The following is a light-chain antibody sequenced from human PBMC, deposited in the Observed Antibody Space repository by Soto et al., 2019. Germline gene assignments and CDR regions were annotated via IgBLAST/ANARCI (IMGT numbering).Light chain of an antibody. V-gene: IGKV3-11*01. Sequence: EIVLTQSPPTLSLSPGERATLSCRASQSVSSYLAWDQQKPGQAPRLLIYDASKRATGIPARFSGSGSGTVFTLTISSLEPEDFAVYSCQQRSNWPPTWTFGQGNRVEIK. J-gene: IGKJ1*01. CDR1: QSVSSY. CDR3: QQRSNWPPTWT. CDR2: DAS.